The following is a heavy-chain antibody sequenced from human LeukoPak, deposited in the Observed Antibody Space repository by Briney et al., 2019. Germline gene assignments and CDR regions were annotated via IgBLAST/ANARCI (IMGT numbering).Heavy chain of an antibody. D-gene: IGHD2-2*01. CDR2: INPNSGGT. CDR1: GYTFTGYY. J-gene: IGHJ5*02. V-gene: IGHV1-2*02. Sequence: ASVKVSCKASGYTFTGYYMHWVRQAPGQGLEWMGWINPNSGGTNYAQKFQGRVTMTRDTSISTAYVELSRLRSDDTAVYYCARMMVDIVVVPAAMRWFDPWGQGTLVTVSS. CDR3: ARMMVDIVVVPAAMRWFDP.